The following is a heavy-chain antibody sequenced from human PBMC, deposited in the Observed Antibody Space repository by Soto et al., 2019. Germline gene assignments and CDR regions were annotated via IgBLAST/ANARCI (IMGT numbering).Heavy chain of an antibody. CDR2: IYHSGST. CDR1: GGSISSSNW. Sequence: PSETLSLTCAVSGGSISSSNWWSWVRQPPGKGLEWIGEIYHSGSTNYNPSLKSRVTISVDKSKNQFSLKLSSVTAADTAVYYCARRNVDLKNDDPNYFDDWGQGTLVTVSS. D-gene: IGHD1-1*01. V-gene: IGHV4-4*02. CDR3: ARRNVDLKNDDPNYFDD. J-gene: IGHJ4*02.